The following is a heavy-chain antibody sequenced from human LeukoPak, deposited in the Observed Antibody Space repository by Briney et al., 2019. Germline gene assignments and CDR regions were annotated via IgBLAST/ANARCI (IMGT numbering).Heavy chain of an antibody. D-gene: IGHD2-2*01. Sequence: PSETLSLTCTVYGASMTGYYRTWIRQPPGKGLEWIGHIYYSGSTSYNPSLKSRVTISLDTSKNQFSLKMTSVTAADTAVYYCARYQLPDYWGPGTLVTVSS. CDR2: IYYSGST. J-gene: IGHJ4*02. V-gene: IGHV4-59*01. CDR3: ARYQLPDY. CDR1: GASMTGYY.